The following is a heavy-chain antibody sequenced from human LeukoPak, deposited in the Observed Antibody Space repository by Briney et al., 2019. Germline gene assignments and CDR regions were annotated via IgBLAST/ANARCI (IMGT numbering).Heavy chain of an antibody. J-gene: IGHJ4*02. CDR1: GFTFSSYS. CDR3: ARGGITGTRGVDY. Sequence: GGSLRLSCAASGFTFSSYSMNWVRQAPGKGLEWVSSISSSSSYIYYADSVKGRFTISRDNAKNSLYLQMNSLRAEGTAMYYCARGGITGTRGVDYWGQGTLVTVSS. D-gene: IGHD1-20*01. V-gene: IGHV3-21*01. CDR2: ISSSSSYI.